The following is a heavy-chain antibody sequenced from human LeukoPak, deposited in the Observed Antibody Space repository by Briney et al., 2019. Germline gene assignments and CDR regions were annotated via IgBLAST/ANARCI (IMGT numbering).Heavy chain of an antibody. Sequence: SETLSLTCTVSGGSISSYYWSWIRQPAGKGLEWIGRIYTSGSTNYNPSLKSRVTMSVDTSKNQFSLKLSSVTAADTAVYYCARQYYYGSGSYYVYYYYYGMDVWGQGTTVTVSS. CDR1: GGSISSYY. CDR3: ARQYYYGSGSYYVYYYYYGMDV. D-gene: IGHD3-10*01. CDR2: IYTSGST. J-gene: IGHJ6*02. V-gene: IGHV4-4*07.